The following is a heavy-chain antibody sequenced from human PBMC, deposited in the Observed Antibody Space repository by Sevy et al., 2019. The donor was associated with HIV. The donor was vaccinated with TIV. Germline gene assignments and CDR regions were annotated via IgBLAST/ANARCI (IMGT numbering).Heavy chain of an antibody. Sequence: GGSLRLSCAASGFAFSSHAMHWVRQAPGKGLEWVAVISYEGTGKFYEASGEGRFPISRDNSKSMLSLQINSLRPEDTAVYYCARDGGYSIKWYPLYWGHGTLVTVSS. CDR3: ARDGGYSIKWYPLY. CDR1: GFAFSSHA. V-gene: IGHV3-30*04. J-gene: IGHJ4*01. CDR2: ISYEGTGK. D-gene: IGHD6-13*01.